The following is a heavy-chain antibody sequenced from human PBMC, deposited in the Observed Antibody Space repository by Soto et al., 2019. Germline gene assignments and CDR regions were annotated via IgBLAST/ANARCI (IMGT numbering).Heavy chain of an antibody. CDR1: GYTFTSYY. CDR2: INPSGGST. CDR3: TRPIIVVALAAMRDYYYGMDV. D-gene: IGHD2-2*01. V-gene: IGHV1-46*01. J-gene: IGHJ6*02. Sequence: GASVEVSCKASGYTFTSYYMHSVRQAHGQGLERMGIINPSGGSTSYAQKFQGRVTMTRDTSTSTVYMELSSLRSEDTAVYYSTRPIIVVALAAMRDYYYGMDVWGQGTTVTVYS.